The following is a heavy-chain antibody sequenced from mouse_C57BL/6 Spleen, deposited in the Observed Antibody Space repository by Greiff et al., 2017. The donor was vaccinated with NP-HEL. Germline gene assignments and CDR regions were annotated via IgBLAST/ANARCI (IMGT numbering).Heavy chain of an antibody. CDR1: GYTFTSYW. CDR2: IHPNSGST. J-gene: IGHJ2*01. V-gene: IGHV1-64*01. Sequence: VKLQQPGAELVKPGASVKLSCKASGYTFTSYWMHWVKQRPGQGLEWIGMIHPNSGSTNYNEKFKSKATLTVDKSSSTAYMQLSSLTSEDSAVYYCARSGYYGSSNYWGQGTTLTVSS. CDR3: ARSGYYGSSNY. D-gene: IGHD1-1*01.